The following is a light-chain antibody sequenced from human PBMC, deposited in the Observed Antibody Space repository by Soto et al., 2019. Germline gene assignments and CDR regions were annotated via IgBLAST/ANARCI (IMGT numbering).Light chain of an antibody. V-gene: IGLV2-8*01. CDR3: SSYAGSNKEV. J-gene: IGLJ1*01. Sequence: QSALTQPPSASGSPGQSVTIFCTGTSSDVGGYNYVSWYQQHPGKAPKLMIYEVSKRPSGVPDRFSGSKSGNTASLTVSGLQAEDEADYYCSSYAGSNKEVFGTGTKVTVL. CDR2: EVS. CDR1: SSDVGGYNY.